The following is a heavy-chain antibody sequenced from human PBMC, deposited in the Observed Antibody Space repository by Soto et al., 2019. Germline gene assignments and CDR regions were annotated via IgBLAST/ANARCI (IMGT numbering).Heavy chain of an antibody. D-gene: IGHD3-3*01. V-gene: IGHV3-23*01. CDR2: LSGSGGST. CDR1: GFTFSSYA. J-gene: IGHJ4*02. CDR3: AKFSSWDFWNENYFDY. Sequence: EVQLLESGGGLVQPGGSLRLSCAASGFTFSSYAMSWVRQAPGTGLEWVSALSGSGGSTYYADSVEGQFTISRDNSKNTLDLQMNSLRAEDTAVYYCAKFSSWDFWNENYFDYWGQGTLVTVSS.